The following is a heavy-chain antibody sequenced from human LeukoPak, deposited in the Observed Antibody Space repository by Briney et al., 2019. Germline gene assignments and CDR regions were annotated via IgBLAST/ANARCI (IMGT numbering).Heavy chain of an antibody. CDR3: ARIRYSSSWYPLWWFDP. V-gene: IGHV3-7*01. CDR1: GFTFSSHW. CDR2: IKQDGSEQ. J-gene: IGHJ5*02. Sequence: GGSLRLSCAASGFTFSSHWMSWARQAPGKGLEWVANIKQDGSEQYYVDSVKGRFTISRDNAKNSLYLQMNSLRAEDTAVYYCARIRYSSSWYPLWWFDPWGQGTLVTVSS. D-gene: IGHD6-13*01.